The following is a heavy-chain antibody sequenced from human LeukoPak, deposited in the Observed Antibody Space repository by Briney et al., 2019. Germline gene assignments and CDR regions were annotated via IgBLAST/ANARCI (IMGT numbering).Heavy chain of an antibody. J-gene: IGHJ4*02. D-gene: IGHD5-12*01. Sequence: PGRSLRLSCAASGFTFHHYATHWVRQVPGKGLEWVSGISWNSASIGYADSVKGRFTISRDNAKNSVYLQMNSLRAEDTAFYYCAKDKAPLYSGYDWDLDFWGQGTLVTVSS. CDR3: AKDKAPLYSGYDWDLDF. CDR2: ISWNSASI. V-gene: IGHV3-9*01. CDR1: GFTFHHYA.